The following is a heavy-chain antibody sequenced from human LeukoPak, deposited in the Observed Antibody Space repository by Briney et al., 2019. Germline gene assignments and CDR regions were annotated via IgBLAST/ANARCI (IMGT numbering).Heavy chain of an antibody. D-gene: IGHD4-23*01. CDR2: IYSGGST. V-gene: IGHV3-66*01. CDR1: GFTVSSNY. J-gene: IGHJ4*02. Sequence: PGGSLRLSCAASGFTVSSNYMSWVRQAPGKGLEWVSVIYSGGSTYYADSVKGRFTISRDNSKNTLYLQMNSLRAEDTAVYYCARAHYGGNSGFDYWGQGTLVTVSS. CDR3: ARAHYGGNSGFDY.